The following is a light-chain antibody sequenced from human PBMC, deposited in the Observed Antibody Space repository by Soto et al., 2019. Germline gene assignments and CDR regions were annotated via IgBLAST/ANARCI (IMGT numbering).Light chain of an antibody. V-gene: IGLV2-14*01. CDR3: SSYTSSGTYV. CDR2: DAS. Sequence: QPASVSGSPGQSITISCTGTSSDVGGYNYVSWYQQHPGKAPKVMIYDASNRPSGVSNRFSGSKSGNTASLTISGLQAEDEADYFCSSYTSSGTYVFGTGTKLTVL. J-gene: IGLJ1*01. CDR1: SSDVGGYNY.